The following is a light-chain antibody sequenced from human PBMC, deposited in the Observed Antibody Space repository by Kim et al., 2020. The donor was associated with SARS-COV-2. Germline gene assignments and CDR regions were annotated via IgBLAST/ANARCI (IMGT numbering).Light chain of an antibody. CDR2: GAS. CDR3: QQCGSSPWT. V-gene: IGKV3-20*01. J-gene: IGKJ1*01. Sequence: YPGERATLSCRASQSVSSSYLAWYQQKPGQAPRLLIYGASSRATGIPDRFSGSGSGTDFTLTISRLEPEDFAVYYCQQCGSSPWTFGQGTKVDIK. CDR1: QSVSSSY.